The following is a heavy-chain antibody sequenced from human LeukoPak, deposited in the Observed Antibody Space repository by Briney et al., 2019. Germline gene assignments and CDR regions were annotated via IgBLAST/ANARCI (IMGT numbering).Heavy chain of an antibody. CDR1: GGSISSSSYY. CDR3: ARLQGPFFGELLFDKYYFDY. J-gene: IGHJ4*02. V-gene: IGHV4-39*01. Sequence: SETLSLTCTVSGGSISSSSYYWGWIRQPPGKGLEWIGSIYYSGSTYYNPSLKSRVTISVDTSKNQFSLKLSSVTAADTAVYYCARLQGPFFGELLFDKYYFDYWGQGTLVTVSS. D-gene: IGHD3-10*01. CDR2: IYYSGST.